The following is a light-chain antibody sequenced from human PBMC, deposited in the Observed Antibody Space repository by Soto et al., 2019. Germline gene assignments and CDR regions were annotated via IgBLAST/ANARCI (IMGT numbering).Light chain of an antibody. CDR1: QSVSRSY. V-gene: IGKV3-20*01. CDR2: GAS. J-gene: IGKJ2*01. CDR3: HQYGSSPYT. Sequence: EIVLTQSPGTLSLSPGERTTLSCRASQSVSRSYLAWYQQKPGQAPRLLLYGASSRATGIPDRFSGSGPGTDFSLTISRLGPEDFAVYYCHQYGSSPYTFGQGTKLEI.